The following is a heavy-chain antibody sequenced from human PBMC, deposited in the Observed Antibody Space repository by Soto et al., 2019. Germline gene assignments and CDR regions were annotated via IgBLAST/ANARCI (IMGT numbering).Heavy chain of an antibody. CDR3: SVMITCGGVIPDPFDI. Sequence: EVQLLESGGGLVQPGGSLRLSCAASGFTFSSYAMSWVRQAPGKGLELVSAISGSGGSTYYADSVKGRFTISRDNYKNTLYLQMNSLRGEDTAVYYASVMITCGGVIPDPFDIWGQGTMVTVSS. CDR1: GFTFSSYA. CDR2: ISGSGGST. D-gene: IGHD3-16*02. V-gene: IGHV3-23*01. J-gene: IGHJ3*02.